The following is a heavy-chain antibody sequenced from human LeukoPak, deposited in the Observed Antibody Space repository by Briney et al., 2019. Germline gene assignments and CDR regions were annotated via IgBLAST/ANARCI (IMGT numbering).Heavy chain of an antibody. CDR2: IYPGDSDT. V-gene: IGHV5-51*01. D-gene: IGHD3-22*01. CDR3: ARGPPPYYYDSGGYSRAFDI. J-gene: IGHJ3*02. Sequence: GESLKISCKGSGYSFTSYWIGWVRQMPGKGLEWMGIIYPGDSDTRYSPSFQGQVTISADKSISTAYLQWSSLKASDTAMYYCARGPPPYYYDSGGYSRAFDIWGQGTMVTVSS. CDR1: GYSFTSYW.